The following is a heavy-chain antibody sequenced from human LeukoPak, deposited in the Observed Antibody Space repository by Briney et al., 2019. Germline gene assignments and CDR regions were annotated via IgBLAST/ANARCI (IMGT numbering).Heavy chain of an antibody. V-gene: IGHV4-34*01. CDR2: INHSGST. Sequence: SETLSLTCAVNGGSFSDYYWSWIRQPPGKGLEWIGEINHSGSTNYNPSLKSRVTISVDTSKNQFSLKLSSVTAADTAVFYCARGSAHFDYWGQGTMVTVSS. CDR1: GGSFSDYY. D-gene: IGHD3-10*01. CDR3: ARGSAHFDY. J-gene: IGHJ4*02.